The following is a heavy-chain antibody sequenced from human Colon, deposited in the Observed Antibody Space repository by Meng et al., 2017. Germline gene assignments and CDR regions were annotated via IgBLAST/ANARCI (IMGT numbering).Heavy chain of an antibody. CDR1: GGSISSTHW. D-gene: IGHD1-26*01. CDR2: IYHTGST. J-gene: IGHJ4*02. CDR3: ARTEGGTWGAVLF. V-gene: IGHV4-4*02. Sequence: QVQLQESGPGPVKPSETLSLTCAVSGGSISSTHWWSWVRQPPGKGLEWIGEIYHTGSTNSNPSLKSRVTISVDKSKNQFSLKLNSVTAADTAVYYCARTEGGTWGAVLFWGQGTLVTVSS.